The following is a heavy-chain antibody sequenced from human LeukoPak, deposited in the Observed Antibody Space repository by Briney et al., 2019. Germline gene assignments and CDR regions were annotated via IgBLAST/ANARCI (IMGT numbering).Heavy chain of an antibody. CDR1: GYTFTSHG. Sequence: GASVKVSCKTYGYTFTSHGISWVRQAPGQGLEWMGWISAFNGETHYAQNLQGRVTMTTDTSTSTAYMELGSLRFDDTAVYYCARDPSNTSGRYTYFDYWGQGTLVTVSS. J-gene: IGHJ4*02. CDR3: ARDPSNTSGRYTYFDY. CDR2: ISAFNGET. V-gene: IGHV1-18*01. D-gene: IGHD3-16*02.